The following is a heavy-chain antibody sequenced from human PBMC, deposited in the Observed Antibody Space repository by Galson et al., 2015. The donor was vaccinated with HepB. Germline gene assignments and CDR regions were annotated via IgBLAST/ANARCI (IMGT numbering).Heavy chain of an antibody. J-gene: IGHJ4*02. D-gene: IGHD1-26*01. CDR1: GGSIDSGDYY. CDR2: ISASGSI. Sequence: TLSLTCTVSGGSIDSGDYYWTWIQQPAGKGLEWIGRISASGSINSHPSLRSRVTFSVDRSKNQFSVNLNSVTAADTAVYYCARLVISGSHYSEWGQGTLVTVSS. CDR3: ARLVISGSHYSE. V-gene: IGHV4-61*02.